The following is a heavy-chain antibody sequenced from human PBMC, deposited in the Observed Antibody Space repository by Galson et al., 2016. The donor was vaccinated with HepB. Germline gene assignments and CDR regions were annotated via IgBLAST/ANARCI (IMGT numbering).Heavy chain of an antibody. Sequence: SLRLSCAASGFTFSGSAMHWVRQASGKGLEWVGRISPENYATAYAASVKGRFIVSRDDSKGTAYLHMDSLKAEDTAVYYCAGGVRDYAPQYWGQGTLVTVSS. CDR2: ISPENYAT. CDR3: AGGVRDYAPQY. J-gene: IGHJ4*02. D-gene: IGHD4-17*01. V-gene: IGHV3-73*01. CDR1: GFTFSGSA.